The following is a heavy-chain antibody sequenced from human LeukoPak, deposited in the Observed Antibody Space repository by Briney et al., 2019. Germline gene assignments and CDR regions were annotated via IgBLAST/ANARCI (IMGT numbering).Heavy chain of an antibody. Sequence: GASVKVSCTASGNSISKFAVSWVRQAPGQGLEWMGGIIPLFGTADYPQKFQGRVTITADESTSTTYMELSSLKSEDTATYYCTTRSCGAGACSSSFYYYYGLHFWGQGTPVFVSS. D-gene: IGHD3-16*01. CDR2: IIPLFGTA. V-gene: IGHV1-69*13. CDR1: GNSISKFA. CDR3: TTRSCGAGACSSSFYYYYGLHF. J-gene: IGHJ4*03.